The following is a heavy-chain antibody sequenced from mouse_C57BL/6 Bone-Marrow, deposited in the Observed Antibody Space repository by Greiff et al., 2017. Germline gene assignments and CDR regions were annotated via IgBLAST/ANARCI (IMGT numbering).Heavy chain of an antibody. CDR2: IFPGSGST. CDR1: GYTFTDYY. V-gene: IGHV1-75*01. D-gene: IGHD1-1*01. J-gene: IGHJ3*01. Sequence: QVQLQQSGPELVKPGASVKISCKASGYTFTDYYINWVKQRPGQGLEWIGWIFPGSGSTYYNEKFKGKATLTVDKSSSTAYMLLSSLTSEDSAVYFGARGDYYGSSYGWFAYWGQGTLVTVSA. CDR3: ARGDYYGSSYGWFAY.